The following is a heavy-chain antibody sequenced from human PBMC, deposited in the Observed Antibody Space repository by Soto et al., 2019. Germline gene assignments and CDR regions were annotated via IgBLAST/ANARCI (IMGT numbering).Heavy chain of an antibody. D-gene: IGHD6-19*01. J-gene: IGHJ4*02. Sequence: GGSLRLSCAASGFTFSSYGMHWVRQAPGKGLEWVAVISYDGSNKYYADSVKGRFTISRDNSKNTLYLQMNSLRAEDTAVYYCAKDPRGRLVLPPFFDYWGQGTLVTVSS. CDR2: ISYDGSNK. CDR3: AKDPRGRLVLPPFFDY. CDR1: GFTFSSYG. V-gene: IGHV3-30*18.